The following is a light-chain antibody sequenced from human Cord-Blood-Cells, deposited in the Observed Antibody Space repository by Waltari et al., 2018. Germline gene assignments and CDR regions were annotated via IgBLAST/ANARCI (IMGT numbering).Light chain of an antibody. V-gene: IGKV3-20*01. Sequence: EIVLTQSPGTLSLSPGERATLSCRASQSVNSSYLAWYQQKPGQAPRLLIYGASSRATGIPDRFSGSGSGTDFTLTISRLEPEDFAVYYCQQYGSSPRTFDQGP. CDR2: GAS. CDR1: QSVNSSY. CDR3: QQYGSSPRT. J-gene: IGKJ1*01.